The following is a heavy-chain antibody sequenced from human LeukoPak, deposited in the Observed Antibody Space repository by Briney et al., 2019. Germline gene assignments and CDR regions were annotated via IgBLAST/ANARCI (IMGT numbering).Heavy chain of an antibody. CDR2: IRYDGSNK. CDR3: ARDRKATWRAFDI. V-gene: IGHV3-30*02. J-gene: IGHJ3*02. CDR1: GLTFSSYG. D-gene: IGHD5-24*01. Sequence: QPGGSLRLSCAASGLTFSSYGMHWVRQAPGKGLEWVAFIRYDGSNKYYADSVKGRFTISRDNSKNTLYLQMNSLRAEDTAVYYCARDRKATWRAFDIWGQGTMVTVSS.